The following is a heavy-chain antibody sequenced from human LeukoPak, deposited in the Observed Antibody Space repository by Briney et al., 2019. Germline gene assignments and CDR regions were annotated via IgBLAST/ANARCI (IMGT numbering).Heavy chain of an antibody. D-gene: IGHD3-3*01. CDR1: GGAISSGGYS. CDR3: ARAVTIFGVVNTLDY. Sequence: SETLSLTCAVSGGAISSGGYSWSWIRQPPGKGLEWIGYIYHSGSTYYNPSLKSRVTISVDRSKNQFSLKLSSVTAADPPVYYCARAVTIFGVVNTLDYWGQGTLVTVSS. CDR2: IYHSGST. V-gene: IGHV4-30-2*01. J-gene: IGHJ4*02.